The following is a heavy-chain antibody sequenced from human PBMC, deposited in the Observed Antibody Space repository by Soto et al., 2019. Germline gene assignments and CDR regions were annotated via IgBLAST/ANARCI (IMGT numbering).Heavy chain of an antibody. Sequence: QVQLVQSGGGVVQAGNSLRLSCTASGLTFTSSSFHWVRQAPGKGLEWVAVISENGDRQYSTESVRGRFLISRDSSKNTVYLQMKTVRPEETGVFFGGRRLATTVSALGYWGQGALVTVSS. J-gene: IGHJ4*02. CDR1: GLTFTSSS. CDR3: GRRLATTVSALGY. D-gene: IGHD4-17*01. CDR2: ISENGDRQ. V-gene: IGHV3-30-3*01.